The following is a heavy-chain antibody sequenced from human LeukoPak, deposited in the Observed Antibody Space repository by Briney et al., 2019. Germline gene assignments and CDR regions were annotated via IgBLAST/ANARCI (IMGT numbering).Heavy chain of an antibody. Sequence: PSETLSLTCTVSGGSISSYYWNWIRQPPGKGLEWIGYIYYSGSTNYNPSLKSRVTISVDTSKNQFSLKLSSVTAADTAVYYCARVRSPGIAAAGPFDYWGQGTLVTVSS. V-gene: IGHV4-59*01. CDR2: IYYSGST. D-gene: IGHD6-13*01. CDR1: GGSISSYY. J-gene: IGHJ4*02. CDR3: ARVRSPGIAAAGPFDY.